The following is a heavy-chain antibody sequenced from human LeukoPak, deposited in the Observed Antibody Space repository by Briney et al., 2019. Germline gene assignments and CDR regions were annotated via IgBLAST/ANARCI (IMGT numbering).Heavy chain of an antibody. J-gene: IGHJ3*01. D-gene: IGHD1-26*01. V-gene: IGHV4-59*02. CDR3: EKGVSGTYYAFDV. CDR2: ISNRGST. Sequence: PSETLSLTCGVSGASVSSHFWSWIRQTPGMGLEWIGYISNRGSTGYNPSLRSRVTISVDAPKNEVSLNVRSVSAADTAVYYCEKGVSGTYYAFDVWGQGRTV. CDR1: GASVSSHF.